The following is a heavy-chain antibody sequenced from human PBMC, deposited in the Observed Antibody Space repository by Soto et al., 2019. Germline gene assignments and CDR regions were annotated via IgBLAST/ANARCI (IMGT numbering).Heavy chain of an antibody. J-gene: IGHJ6*02. CDR2: SNHSGDT. V-gene: IGHV4-34*01. Sequence: QVQLQQWGAGLLRPSETLSLTCAVYGGSFRDFNWSWLRQTPEKGLEWIRASNHSGDTNYNPTLESRDTISVDTSKNQFSLKVNFVTPADTAVYYCARTSGMDVWRPGATVTVSS. CDR3: ARTSGMDV. CDR1: GGSFRDFN.